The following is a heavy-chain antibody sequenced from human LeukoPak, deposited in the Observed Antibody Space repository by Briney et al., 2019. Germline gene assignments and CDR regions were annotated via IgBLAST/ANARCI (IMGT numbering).Heavy chain of an antibody. V-gene: IGHV4-34*01. CDR2: INHSGST. J-gene: IGHJ4*02. Sequence: PSETLSLTCAVYGGSFSGYYWSWIRQPPGKGLEWIGEINHSGSTNYNASLLSRVTISLDTSKNQFSLKLSSVTAADTAVYYCAGRVGATTIDYWGQGTLVTVSS. CDR1: GGSFSGYY. CDR3: AGRVGATTIDY. D-gene: IGHD1-26*01.